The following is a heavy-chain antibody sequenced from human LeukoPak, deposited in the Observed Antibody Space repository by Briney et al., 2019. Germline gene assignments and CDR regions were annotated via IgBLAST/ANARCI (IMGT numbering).Heavy chain of an antibody. CDR2: IYSGGST. V-gene: IGHV3-53*01. J-gene: IGHJ4*02. Sequence: GGSLRLSCAASGFTVSSNYMSWVRQAPGKGLEWVSIIYSGGSTFYADSVKGRFTISRDNSKNTLYLQMNSLRAEDTAVYYCANDLGWIQLNLGRGQGTLVTVSS. CDR3: ANDLGWIQLNLG. D-gene: IGHD5-18*01. CDR1: GFTVSSNY.